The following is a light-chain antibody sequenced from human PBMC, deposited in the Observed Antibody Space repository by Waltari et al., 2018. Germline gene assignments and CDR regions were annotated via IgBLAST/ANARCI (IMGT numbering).Light chain of an antibody. V-gene: IGLV2-14*01. J-gene: IGLJ3*02. CDR1: SSDVGGYNY. CDR2: EVI. CDR3: TSYTSSSTWV. Sequence: QSALTQPASVSGSPGQSFTISCTGTSSDVGGYNYVSWYQHHPGKAPKLMIYEVINRPSGVSNRFSGSKSGNTASLTISGLQAEDEADYYCTSYTSSSTWVFGGGTKLTVL.